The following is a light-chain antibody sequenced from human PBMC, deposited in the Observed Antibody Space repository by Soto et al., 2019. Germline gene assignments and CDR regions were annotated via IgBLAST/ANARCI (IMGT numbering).Light chain of an antibody. CDR1: QDIHNY. Sequence: AVLLTQSPSSFSASTGDRATITCRASQDIHNYLAWYQQVPGKAPKLLLYAASILQTGVPSRFSGSGSGTDFNLTIDGLQSEDCATYLCQHYYNYPWTFGQGTTVE. CDR3: QHYYNYPWT. CDR2: AAS. J-gene: IGKJ1*01. V-gene: IGKV1-8*01.